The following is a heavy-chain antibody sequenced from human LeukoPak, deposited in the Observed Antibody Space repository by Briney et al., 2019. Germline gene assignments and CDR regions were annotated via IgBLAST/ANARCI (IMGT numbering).Heavy chain of an antibody. CDR3: AKEGRKFGVVIHYYYYMDV. J-gene: IGHJ6*03. Sequence: GGSLRLSCAASGFTFSTYGIHWVPRAPGKGLQWVAFIRYYGGNKYYVDSVKRGFTISRHNSKNTRSRQMNSQSAEDMAVYKCAKEGRKFGVVIHYYYYMDVWGKGTTVTVSS. V-gene: IGHV3-30*02. CDR2: IRYYGGNK. D-gene: IGHD3-16*02. CDR1: GFTFSTYG.